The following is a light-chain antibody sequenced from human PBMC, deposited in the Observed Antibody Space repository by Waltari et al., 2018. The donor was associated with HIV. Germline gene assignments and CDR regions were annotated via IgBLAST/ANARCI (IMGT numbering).Light chain of an antibody. CDR3: EHFNTDMLT. CDR1: QDISSA. Sequence: ASQLTQSPYSLSASVGDRVSITCRASQDISSALAWYRQKPGKAPKLLIYDASSLESGVPSRFSGSGSGTDFTLTIRSLQPEDFATYYCEHFNTDMLTFGGGTKVEIK. CDR2: DAS. V-gene: IGKV1-13*02. J-gene: IGKJ4*01.